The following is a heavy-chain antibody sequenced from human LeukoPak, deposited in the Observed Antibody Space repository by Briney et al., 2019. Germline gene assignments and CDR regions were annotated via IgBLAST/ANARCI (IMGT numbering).Heavy chain of an antibody. Sequence: ASVKVSCKASGYTFTSYGISWVRQAPGQGLEWMGRIIPILGIANYAQKFQGRVTITADKSTSTAYMELSSLRSEDTAVYYCARDGSGSYYFDYWGQGTLVTVSS. V-gene: IGHV1-69*04. CDR3: ARDGSGSYYFDY. CDR1: GYTFTSYG. CDR2: IIPILGIA. D-gene: IGHD1-26*01. J-gene: IGHJ4*02.